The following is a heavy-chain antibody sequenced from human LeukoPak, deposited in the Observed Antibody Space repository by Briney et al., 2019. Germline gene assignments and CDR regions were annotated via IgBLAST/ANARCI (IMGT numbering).Heavy chain of an antibody. V-gene: IGHV1-69*04. CDR1: GGTFSSYA. CDR2: IIPILGIA. CDR3: ARGSSSWYGGDAFDI. Sequence: GASVKVSCKASGGTFSSYAISWVRQAPGQGLEWMGRIIPILGIANYAQKFQGRVTITADKSTSTAYMELSSLRSEDTAVYYCARGSSSWYGGDAFDIWGQGTMVTVSS. J-gene: IGHJ3*02. D-gene: IGHD6-13*01.